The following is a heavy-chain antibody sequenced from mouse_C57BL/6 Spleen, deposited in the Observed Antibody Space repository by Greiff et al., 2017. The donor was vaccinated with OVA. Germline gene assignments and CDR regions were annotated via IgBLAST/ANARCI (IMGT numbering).Heavy chain of an antibody. Sequence: VKLQQSGPGLVQPSQSLSITCTVSGFSLTSYGVHWVRQSPGKGLEWLGVIWSGGSTDYNAAFISRLSISKDNSKSQVFFKMNSLQADDTAIYYCARRVRTGYDYDGYAMDYWGQGTSVTVSS. CDR1: GFSLTSYG. J-gene: IGHJ4*01. V-gene: IGHV2-2*01. CDR3: ARRVRTGYDYDGYAMDY. CDR2: IWSGGST. D-gene: IGHD2-4*01.